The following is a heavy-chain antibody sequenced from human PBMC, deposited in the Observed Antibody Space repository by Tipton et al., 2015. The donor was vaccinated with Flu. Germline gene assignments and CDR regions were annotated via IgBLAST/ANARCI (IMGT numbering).Heavy chain of an antibody. V-gene: IGHV3-23*01. D-gene: IGHD3-3*01. CDR2: IGSDDNT. Sequence: SLRLSCAASGFTISNNAMSWVRQAPGKGLEWVSGIGSDDNTHYTDSVRGRFTISRDNSKNTLYLQMSSLRAEDTALYYCAKDFHFWSASDYWGQGTLVTVAS. J-gene: IGHJ4*02. CDR3: AKDFHFWSASDY. CDR1: GFTISNNA.